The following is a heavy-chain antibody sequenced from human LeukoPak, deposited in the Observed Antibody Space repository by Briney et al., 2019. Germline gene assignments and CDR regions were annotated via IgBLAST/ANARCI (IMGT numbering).Heavy chain of an antibody. CDR3: ARQDGFAQYYFDC. CDR2: IYPGDSDT. D-gene: IGHD6-19*01. CDR1: GYSFTSYW. V-gene: IGHV5-51*01. Sequence: KDGESLKISCKGPGYSFTSYWIGWVRQMPGKGLEWMGIIYPGDSDTRYSPSFQGQVTISADKSISTAYLQCSSLNASDTAMYYCARQDGFAQYYFDCWGQGTVVTVSS. J-gene: IGHJ4*02.